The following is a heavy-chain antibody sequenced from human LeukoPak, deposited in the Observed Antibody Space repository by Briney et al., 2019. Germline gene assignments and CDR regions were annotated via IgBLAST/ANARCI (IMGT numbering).Heavy chain of an antibody. Sequence: ASVKAPCKASGYTFTSYYMHWVRQAPGQGLEWMGIINPSGGSTSYAQKFQGRVTINADEPTTTAYMELTSLTSDDTAVYYCARETGTVPFHNVLTGRQDFYYYYIDVWGKGTTVTVSS. CDR2: INPSGGST. D-gene: IGHD3-9*01. J-gene: IGHJ6*03. CDR1: GYTFTSYY. V-gene: IGHV1-46*01. CDR3: ARETGTVPFHNVLTGRQDFYYYYIDV.